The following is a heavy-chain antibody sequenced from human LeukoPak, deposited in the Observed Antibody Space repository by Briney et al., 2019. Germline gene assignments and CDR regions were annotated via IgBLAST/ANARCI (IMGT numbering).Heavy chain of an antibody. CDR3: ARGGDYYDSSGDYTDYFDY. CDR1: GYTFTSYD. J-gene: IGHJ4*02. Sequence: GASVKVSCKASGYTFTSYDINWVRQAPGQGLEWMGIINPSGGSTSYAQKFQGRVTMTRDTSTSTVYMELSSLRYKDTAVYYCARGGDYYDSSGDYTDYFDYWGQGTLVTVSS. D-gene: IGHD3-22*01. CDR2: INPSGGST. V-gene: IGHV1-46*01.